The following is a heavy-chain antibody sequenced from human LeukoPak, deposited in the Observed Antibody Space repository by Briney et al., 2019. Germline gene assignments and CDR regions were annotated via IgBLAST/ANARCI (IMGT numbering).Heavy chain of an antibody. V-gene: IGHV1-69*05. CDR1: GGTFSSYA. Sequence: SGKVSCKASGGTFSSYAISWVRQAPGQGVEWMGGIIRIFGTASYAQKFQGRVTITTDESTSTAYMELSSLRSEDTPVYSCARSENGYSYGSVWGQGTLVTVSS. J-gene: IGHJ4*02. CDR2: IIRIFGTA. D-gene: IGHD5-18*01. CDR3: ARSENGYSYGSV.